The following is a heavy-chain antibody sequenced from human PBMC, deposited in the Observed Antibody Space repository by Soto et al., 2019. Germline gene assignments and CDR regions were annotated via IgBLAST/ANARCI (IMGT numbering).Heavy chain of an antibody. CDR2: IYYTGNT. Sequence: QVPLQESGPGLVKPSQTLSLTCTVSGVSINTGGRFWSWVRQLPGKGLEWIGYIYYTGNTGYNPSLQSRLTISRDTSKNQFALSLRSVSAADTALYYCALALRPSGIPGFWYFDLCGPGTLVTVSS. CDR3: ALALRPSGIPGFWYFDL. V-gene: IGHV4-31*03. J-gene: IGHJ2*01. CDR1: GVSINTGGRF. D-gene: IGHD3-9*01.